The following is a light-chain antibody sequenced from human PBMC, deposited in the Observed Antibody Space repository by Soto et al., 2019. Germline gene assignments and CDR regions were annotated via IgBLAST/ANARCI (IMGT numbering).Light chain of an antibody. V-gene: IGLV2-14*01. CDR2: NVS. CDR3: TSFTSASTYV. CDR1: SSDIGGHNS. J-gene: IGLJ1*01. Sequence: QSALTQPASVSGSPGQSIAISCTGTSSDIGGHNSVSWYQQHPGKAPKLMIYNVSNRPSGVSNRFSGSKSGNTASLTISGLLAEDEADYYCTSFTSASTYVFGAGTKV.